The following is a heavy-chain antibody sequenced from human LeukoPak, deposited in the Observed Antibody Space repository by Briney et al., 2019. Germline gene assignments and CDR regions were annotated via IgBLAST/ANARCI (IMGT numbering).Heavy chain of an antibody. J-gene: IGHJ6*02. D-gene: IGHD3-10*01. Sequence: ASVKVSCKASGYTFTCYDINWVRQATGQGLEWMGWMNPNSGNTGYAQKFQGRVTMTRNTSISTAYMELSSLRSEDTAVYYCARDQKGSGSGSYHRGAEAYYYYGMDVWGQGTTVTVSS. V-gene: IGHV1-8*01. CDR3: ARDQKGSGSGSYHRGAEAYYYYGMDV. CDR1: GYTFTCYD. CDR2: MNPNSGNT.